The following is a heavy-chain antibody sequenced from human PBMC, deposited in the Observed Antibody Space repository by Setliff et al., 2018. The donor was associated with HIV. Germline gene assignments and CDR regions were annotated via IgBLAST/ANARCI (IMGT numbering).Heavy chain of an antibody. CDR2: ISSDGSGT. CDR1: GFTLSNYW. Sequence: PGGSLRLSCAASGFTLSNYWMHWVRQAPGKGLEWVSRISSDGSGTDYADSVKGRFTISRDNAKSTLYLQMNSLRDEDTAVYYCARDREYYDSSGSYYFDYWGQGTLVTVSS. J-gene: IGHJ4*02. D-gene: IGHD3-22*01. CDR3: ARDREYYDSSGSYYFDY. V-gene: IGHV3-74*01.